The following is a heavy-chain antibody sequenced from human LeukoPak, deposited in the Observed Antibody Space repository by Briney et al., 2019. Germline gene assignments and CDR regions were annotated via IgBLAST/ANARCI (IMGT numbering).Heavy chain of an antibody. J-gene: IGHJ4*01. D-gene: IGHD2-21*02. Sequence: GGSLRLSCAASGFTFSSYAMHWVRQAPGKGLEWVAVISYDGSNKYYADSVKGRFTISRDNSKNTLYLQMNSLRAEDTAVYYCARDSAQVDVVVTAMEVPDFDYWGQEPWSPSPQ. V-gene: IGHV3-30-3*01. CDR3: ARDSAQVDVVVTAMEVPDFDY. CDR2: ISYDGSNK. CDR1: GFTFSSYA.